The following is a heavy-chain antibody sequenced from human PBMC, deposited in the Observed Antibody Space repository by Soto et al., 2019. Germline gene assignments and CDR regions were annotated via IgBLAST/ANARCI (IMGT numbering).Heavy chain of an antibody. CDR1: GGSISSSSYY. CDR2: IYYSGST. J-gene: IGHJ5*02. D-gene: IGHD6-19*01. V-gene: IGHV4-39*02. CDR3: AREPPPKRNGWYRGWFDP. Sequence: LSLTCTVSGGSISSSSYYWGWIRQPPGKGLEWIGSIYYSGSTYYNPSLKSRVTISVDTSKNQFSLKLSSVTAADTAVYYCAREPPPKRNGWYRGWFDPWGQGTLVTVSS.